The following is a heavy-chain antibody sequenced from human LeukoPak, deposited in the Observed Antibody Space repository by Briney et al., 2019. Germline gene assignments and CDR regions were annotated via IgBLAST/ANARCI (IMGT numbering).Heavy chain of an antibody. CDR3: ARVLGEMATIYYYYYMDV. V-gene: IGHV3-64*01. CDR1: GFTFSSYA. CDR2: ISSNGGST. J-gene: IGHJ6*03. Sequence: GGSLRLSCAASGFTFSSYAMHWVRQAPGKGLEYVSAISSNGGSTYYANSVKGRFTISRDNSKNKLYLQMGSLRAEDMAVYYCARVLGEMATIYYYYYMDVWGKGTTVTVSS. D-gene: IGHD5-24*01.